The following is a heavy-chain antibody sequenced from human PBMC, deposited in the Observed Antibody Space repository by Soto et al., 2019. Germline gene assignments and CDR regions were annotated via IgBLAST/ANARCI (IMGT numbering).Heavy chain of an antibody. CDR1: GYAFSVYD. J-gene: IGHJ4*02. D-gene: IGHD1-1*01. CDR3: EVTTGF. V-gene: IGHV1-8*01. Sequence: AASVNVSWKTAGYAFSVYDFNWVRQAPGQGLEYMGWVSPENRNAGYAPQFRGRVSMTTDTSISTAYLELTNLTYEDTAVYYCEVTTGFWGQGTMVTVSS. CDR2: VSPENRNA.